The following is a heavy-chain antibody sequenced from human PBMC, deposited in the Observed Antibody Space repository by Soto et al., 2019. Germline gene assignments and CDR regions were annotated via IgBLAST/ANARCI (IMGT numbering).Heavy chain of an antibody. Sequence: LLGGSLRLSCATSGFTFSVYSMNWVRQAPGKGLEWVSHISSSSSTLYYTDSVRGRFTISRDNAKSSLYLQMNNLRAEDTAVYYCARGITDYGDNDFPLGWGQGTPVTVSS. V-gene: IGHV3-48*01. CDR1: GFTFSVYS. CDR3: ARGITDYGDNDFPLG. D-gene: IGHD4-17*01. CDR2: ISSSSSTL. J-gene: IGHJ4*02.